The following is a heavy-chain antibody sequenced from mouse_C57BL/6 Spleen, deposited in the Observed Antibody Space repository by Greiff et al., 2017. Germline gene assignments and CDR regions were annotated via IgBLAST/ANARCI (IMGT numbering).Heavy chain of an antibody. CDR2: ILPSIGRT. Sequence: VKLQESGSELRSPGSSVKLSCKDFDSEVFPIAYMSWVRQKPGHGFEWIGGILPSIGRTIYGEKFEDKATLDADTLSNTAYLELNSLTSEDSAIYYCARHYYGSSYDWFAYWGQGTLVTVSA. CDR1: DSEVFPIAY. V-gene: IGHV15-2*01. CDR3: ARHYYGSSYDWFAY. D-gene: IGHD1-1*01. J-gene: IGHJ3*01.